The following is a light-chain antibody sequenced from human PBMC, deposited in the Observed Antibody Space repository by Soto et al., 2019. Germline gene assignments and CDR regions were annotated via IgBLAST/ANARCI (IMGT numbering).Light chain of an antibody. Sequence: DIVLTQSPDSLAVSLGERATINCKYSQSVLYSSKKQTYLAWYQQKPGQAPKLLINWASAREAGVPDRFSGGGSGKDFTSTIRSLQAEDVAVYYCLELDNCPFTFGPGNKV. J-gene: IGKJ3*01. CDR1: QSVLYSSKKQTY. CDR2: WAS. V-gene: IGKV4-1*01. CDR3: LELDNCPFT.